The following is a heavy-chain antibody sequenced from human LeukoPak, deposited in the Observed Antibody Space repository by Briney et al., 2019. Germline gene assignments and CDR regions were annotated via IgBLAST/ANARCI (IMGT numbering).Heavy chain of an antibody. Sequence: PGGSLRLSCAASGFTFSSYSMNWVRQAPGKGLEWVSSISSRGSYIYYADSVKGRFTISRDNAKNSLYLQMNSLRAEDTAVYYCARDPGRSGMDLWGQGTTVTVSS. V-gene: IGHV3-21*01. CDR2: ISSRGSYI. D-gene: IGHD1-1*01. J-gene: IGHJ6*02. CDR1: GFTFSSYS. CDR3: ARDPGRSGMDL.